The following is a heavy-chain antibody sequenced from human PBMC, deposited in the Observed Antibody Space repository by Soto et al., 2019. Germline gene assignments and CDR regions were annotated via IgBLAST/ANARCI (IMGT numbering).Heavy chain of an antibody. D-gene: IGHD1-26*01. CDR3: AREGGIVGATAADY. V-gene: IGHV4-31*03. CDR1: GGSISSGGYY. J-gene: IGHJ4*02. CDR2: IYYSGST. Sequence: QVQLQESGPGLVKPSQTLSLTCTVSGGSISSGGYYWSWIRQHPGKGLEWIGYIYYSGSTYYNPSLNRRVTISVDTSKNQFSLKLSSVTAAGTAVYYCAREGGIVGATAADYWGQGTLVTVSS.